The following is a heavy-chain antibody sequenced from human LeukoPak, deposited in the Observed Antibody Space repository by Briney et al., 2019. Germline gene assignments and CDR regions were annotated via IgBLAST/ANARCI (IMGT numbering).Heavy chain of an antibody. V-gene: IGHV1-69*13. J-gene: IGHJ5*02. CDR2: IIPIFGTA. CDR3: ARELDRSSPRFDP. CDR1: GGTFSSYA. D-gene: IGHD2-2*01. Sequence: SVKVSCKASGGTFSSYAISWVRQAPGQGLKWMGGIIPIFGTANYAQKFQGRVTITADESTSTAYMELSSLRSEDTAVYYCARELDRSSPRFDPWGQGTLVTVSS.